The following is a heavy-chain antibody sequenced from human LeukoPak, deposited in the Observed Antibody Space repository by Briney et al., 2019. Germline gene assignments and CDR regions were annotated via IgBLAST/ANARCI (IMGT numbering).Heavy chain of an antibody. CDR1: NTSFRGYY. CDR3: ARLSRSYGSGSPNWFDP. CDR2: TDHRGST. J-gene: IGHJ5*02. Sequence: PSDTLSLTCAVYNTSFRGYYWSWIRQAPGKGLEWIGETDHRGSTNYNPSLQSRVTISADRSKNQFSLNLTSMTAADTAVYYCARLSRSYGSGSPNWFDPWGQGTLVTVSS. V-gene: IGHV4-34*01. D-gene: IGHD3-10*01.